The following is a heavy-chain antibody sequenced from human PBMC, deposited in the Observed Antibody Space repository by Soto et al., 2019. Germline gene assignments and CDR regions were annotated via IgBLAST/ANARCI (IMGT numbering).Heavy chain of an antibody. Sequence: SETLSLTCTVSGGSISSSSYYWGWIRQPPGKGLEWIGSIYYSGSTFYNPSLKSRVTISVDTPKNQLSLKLSSVTAADTAVYYCARRYGYYFDYWGQGTLVTVSS. J-gene: IGHJ4*02. CDR2: IYYSGST. CDR3: ARRYGYYFDY. CDR1: GGSISSSSYY. D-gene: IGHD3-9*01. V-gene: IGHV4-39*07.